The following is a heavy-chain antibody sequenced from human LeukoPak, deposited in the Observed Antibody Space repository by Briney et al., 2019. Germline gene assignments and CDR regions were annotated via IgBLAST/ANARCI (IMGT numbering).Heavy chain of an antibody. D-gene: IGHD6-19*01. CDR2: ISGSGGST. CDR3: AKVGSRQWLVQIPFDY. V-gene: IGHV3-23*01. J-gene: IGHJ4*02. CDR1: GYPISSGYY. Sequence: ETLSLTCTVSGYPISSGYYWGWIRQPPGKGLEWVSAISGSGGSTYYADSVKGRFTISRDNSKNTLYLQMNSLRAEDTAVYYCAKVGSRQWLVQIPFDYWGQGTLVTVSS.